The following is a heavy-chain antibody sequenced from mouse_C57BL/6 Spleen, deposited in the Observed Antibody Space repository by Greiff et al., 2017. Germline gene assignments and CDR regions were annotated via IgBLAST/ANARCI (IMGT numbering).Heavy chain of an antibody. V-gene: IGHV2-5*01. CDR3: AKKDYGSSYEENYARDY. D-gene: IGHD1-1*01. CDR2: IWRGGST. J-gene: IGHJ4*01. Sequence: VKLMESGPGLVQPSQSLSITCTVSGFSLTSYGVHWVRQSPGKGLEWLGVIWRGGSTDYNAAFMSRLSITKDNSKSQVFFKMNSLQADDTAIYYCAKKDYGSSYEENYARDYWGQGTSVTVSS. CDR1: GFSLTSYG.